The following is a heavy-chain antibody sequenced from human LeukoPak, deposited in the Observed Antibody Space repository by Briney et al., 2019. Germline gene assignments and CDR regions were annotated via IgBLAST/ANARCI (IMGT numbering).Heavy chain of an antibody. D-gene: IGHD6-13*01. J-gene: IGHJ4*02. Sequence: SETLSLTCTVSGGSISGSYWSWIRQPPGKGLEWIGYIYNSGSTNYNPSLKSRVAISVDTSKNQFSLKLSSVTAADTAVYYCAGHEAAALSSLDYWGQGTLVTVSS. CDR3: AGHEAAALSSLDY. V-gene: IGHV4-59*08. CDR1: GGSISGSY. CDR2: IYNSGST.